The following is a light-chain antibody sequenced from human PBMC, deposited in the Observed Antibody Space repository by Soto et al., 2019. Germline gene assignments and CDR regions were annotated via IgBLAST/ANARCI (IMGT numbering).Light chain of an antibody. V-gene: IGLV1-51*01. J-gene: IGLJ2*01. CDR2: EDD. CDR3: ASWDSSLRGVV. Sequence: QSLLTQPPSVSAAPGQKVTISCSGSSSSSGKNFVSWYQQVARTAPKLLIYEDDKRPSGIPDRFSGSKSGTSATLGITGLQTGDEADYYCASWDSSLRGVVFGGGTKLTVL. CDR1: SSSSGKNF.